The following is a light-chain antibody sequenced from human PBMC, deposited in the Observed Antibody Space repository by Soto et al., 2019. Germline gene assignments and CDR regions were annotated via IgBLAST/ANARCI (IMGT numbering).Light chain of an antibody. J-gene: IGLJ2*01. Sequence: QSVLTQPASVSGSPGQSITISCTGTSSDVGSYNIVSWYQQNPGKAPKLMIYEDYKRPSGVSHRFSGSKSGNTASLTISGLQTEDEADYYCCSHAGIDNYVHFGGGTKLTVL. CDR3: CSHAGIDNYVH. V-gene: IGLV2-23*01. CDR1: SSDVGSYNI. CDR2: EDY.